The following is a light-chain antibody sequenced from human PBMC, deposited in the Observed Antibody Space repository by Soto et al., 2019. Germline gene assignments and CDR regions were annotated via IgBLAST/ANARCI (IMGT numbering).Light chain of an antibody. V-gene: IGLV2-14*01. CDR1: SSDIGGYNY. CDR2: EVI. J-gene: IGLJ3*02. Sequence: QSVLTQPASVSGSPGQSITISCTGTSSDIGGYNYVSWYQQHPGTAPKLMVYEVINRPSGVSNRFSGSKSGSTASLIISGLHAEDAADYYCSSYTSTTTPVFGGGTKLTVL. CDR3: SSYTSTTTPV.